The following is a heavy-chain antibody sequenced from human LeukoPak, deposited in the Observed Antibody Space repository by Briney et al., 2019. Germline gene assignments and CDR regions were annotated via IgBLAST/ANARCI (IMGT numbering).Heavy chain of an antibody. V-gene: IGHV1-69*13. CDR2: IIPIFDTA. J-gene: IGHJ6*02. D-gene: IGHD3-3*01. CDR1: GGTFSSYA. CDR3: AAPDYDFWSGYYRPQGYYGMDV. Sequence: EASVKVSCKASGGTFSSYAISWVRQAPGQGLEWMGGIIPIFDTANYAQKFQGRVTITADESTSTAYMELSSLRSEDTAVYYCAAPDYDFWSGYYRPQGYYGMDVWGQGTTVTVSS.